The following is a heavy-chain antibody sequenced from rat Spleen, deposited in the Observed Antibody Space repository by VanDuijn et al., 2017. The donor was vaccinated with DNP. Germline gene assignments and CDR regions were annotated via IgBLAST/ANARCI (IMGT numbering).Heavy chain of an antibody. D-gene: IGHD1-10*01. CDR3: ARHPNNYGYFDY. Sequence: EVQLVESGGGLVQPGRSLKLSCAASGFTFSDYNMAWVRQAPKKGLEWVATISYDGSSTYYRDSVKGRFTISRDNAKSTLYLQMDSLRSEDTATYYCARHPNNYGYFDYWGQGVMVTVSS. V-gene: IGHV5-7*01. CDR1: GFTFSDYN. J-gene: IGHJ2*01. CDR2: ISYDGSST.